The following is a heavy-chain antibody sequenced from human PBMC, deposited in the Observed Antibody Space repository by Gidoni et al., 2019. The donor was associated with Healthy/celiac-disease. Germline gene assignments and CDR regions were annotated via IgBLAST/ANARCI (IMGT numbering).Heavy chain of an antibody. CDR2: ISPNLGKA. CDR3: ARGRSTPSSSHHYYYGMDV. J-gene: IGHJ6*02. CDR1: GGTFSNYA. V-gene: IGHV1-69*04. Sequence: QVQLVQSGAEVKKPGSSVKVSCKASGGTFSNYAISWVRQAPGQGLEWMGRISPNLGKANYAQKAQGRVTITADKSTSTAYMELSSLRSEDTAVYYCARGRSTPSSSHHYYYGMDVWGQGTTVTVSS. D-gene: IGHD6-13*01.